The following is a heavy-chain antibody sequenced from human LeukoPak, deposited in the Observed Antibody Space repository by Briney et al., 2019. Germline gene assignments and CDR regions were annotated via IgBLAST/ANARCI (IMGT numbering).Heavy chain of an antibody. CDR1: EFTFGTYP. CDR2: IIVRGGST. J-gene: IGHJ4*02. CDR3: AKDHIQGLEYFDWAIDY. Sequence: PGGPWNPSLTAPEFTFGTYPINWAGQPPGKGREWSSAIIVRGGSTYYADSVKGRFTISRDNSRNTLYLQMNSLRAEDTAVYYCAKDHIQGLEYFDWAIDYWGQGTLVTVSS. V-gene: IGHV3-23*01. D-gene: IGHD3-9*01.